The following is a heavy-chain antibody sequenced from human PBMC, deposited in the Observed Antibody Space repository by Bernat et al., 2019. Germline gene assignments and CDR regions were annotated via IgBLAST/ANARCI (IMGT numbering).Heavy chain of an antibody. CDR2: ISFDGTNK. Sequence: QVQLVESGGGVVQPGRSLRLSCAASGFTFSTYAMHWVRQAPGKGLEWVAVISFDGTNKYYADSVKGRFTISRDNSKNTLYLQMNSLSAEDTAVYYCANAPAPGRLPVAGYSFDYWGQGILVTVSS. CDR3: ANAPAPGRLPVAGYSFDY. D-gene: IGHD6-19*01. V-gene: IGHV3-30*18. J-gene: IGHJ4*02. CDR1: GFTFSTYA.